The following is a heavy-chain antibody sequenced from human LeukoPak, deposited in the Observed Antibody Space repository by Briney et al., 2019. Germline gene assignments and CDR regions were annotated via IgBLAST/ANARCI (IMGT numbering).Heavy chain of an antibody. V-gene: IGHV3-23*01. CDR1: GFTRSTYV. D-gene: IGHD6-19*01. J-gene: IGHJ4*02. Sequence: GGALRLSCAASGFTRSTYVMSWVRPAPGEGVEWVSAISGSGGSTYYADSVKGRFTISRDNSKNTLYLQMNSLRAEDTAVYYCAKAPPAVAGNYWGQGTLVTVSS. CDR3: AKAPPAVAGNY. CDR2: ISGSGGST.